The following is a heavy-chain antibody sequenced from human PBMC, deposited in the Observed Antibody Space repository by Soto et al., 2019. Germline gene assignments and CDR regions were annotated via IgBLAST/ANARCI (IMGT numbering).Heavy chain of an antibody. CDR2: ISGGNGNT. Sequence: VASVKVSCKASGYIFTKSAMHWVRQAPGQRLEWMGWISGGNGNTKYSPKLQDRVTITRDTSASTAYMELSSLRSEDTALYYCARDGVAAGNINFDYWGQGTTVTVSS. J-gene: IGHJ4*03. V-gene: IGHV1-3*01. D-gene: IGHD6-25*01. CDR3: ARDGVAAGNINFDY. CDR1: GYIFTKSA.